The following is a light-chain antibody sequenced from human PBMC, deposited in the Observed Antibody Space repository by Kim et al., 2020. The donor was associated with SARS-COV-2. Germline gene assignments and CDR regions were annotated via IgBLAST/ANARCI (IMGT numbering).Light chain of an antibody. CDR3: NSRDSSGNHHYV. J-gene: IGLJ1*01. CDR2: GKH. V-gene: IGLV3-19*01. CDR1: GLRSYY. Sequence: LGPTVRITSQGYGLRSYYTSWYQQKPGQGPVLVIRGKHDRPSGIPDRFSGSSSGNAASLTITGAQAEDEADYYCNSRDSSGNHHYVFGTGTKVTVL.